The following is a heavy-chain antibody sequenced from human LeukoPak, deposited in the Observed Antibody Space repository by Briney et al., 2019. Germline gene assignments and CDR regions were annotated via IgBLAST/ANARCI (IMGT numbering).Heavy chain of an antibody. CDR1: GFTFSTYW. D-gene: IGHD3-10*02. Sequence: GGSLRLSCAASGFTFSTYWMSWVRQAPGKGLECVGIINEHGSEKYYVDSVKGRFTISRDNAKHSPYLQINSLRAEDTAVYYCARGALRSVDYWGQGTLLTVSS. CDR3: ARGALRSVDY. J-gene: IGHJ4*02. V-gene: IGHV3-7*01. CDR2: INEHGSEK.